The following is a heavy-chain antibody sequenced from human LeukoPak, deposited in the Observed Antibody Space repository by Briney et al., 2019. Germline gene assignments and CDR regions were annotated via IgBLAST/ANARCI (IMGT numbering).Heavy chain of an antibody. D-gene: IGHD4-17*01. CDR1: GFAFSSYG. CDR3: ANKGNDDGDRYWFDP. Sequence: PGGSLRLSCAASGFAFSSYGMHWVRQAPGKGLEWVAFIRNDGSNKYYADSVKGRFSIFRDNSKNTLYLQLNSLRGEDTAVYYFANKGNDDGDRYWFDPWGQGTLVTVSS. J-gene: IGHJ5*02. CDR2: IRNDGSNK. V-gene: IGHV3-30*02.